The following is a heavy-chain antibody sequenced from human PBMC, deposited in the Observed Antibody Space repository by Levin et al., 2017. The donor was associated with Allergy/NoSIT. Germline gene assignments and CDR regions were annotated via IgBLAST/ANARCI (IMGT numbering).Heavy chain of an antibody. CDR2: IKSKADGGTT. D-gene: IGHD6-13*01. CDR3: TTDSSSWYDFDY. CDR1: GITFINAW. Sequence: SCAASGITFINAWMSWVRQAPGKGLEWVGRIKSKADGGTTEYAAPVKGRFTISRDDSKNTLYLQMNSLKTEDTAVYFCTTDSSSWYDFDYWGQGTLVTVSS. V-gene: IGHV3-15*01. J-gene: IGHJ4*02.